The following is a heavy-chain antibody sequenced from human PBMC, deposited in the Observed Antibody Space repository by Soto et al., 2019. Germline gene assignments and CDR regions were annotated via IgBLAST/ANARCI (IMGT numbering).Heavy chain of an antibody. CDR2: IIPLFVTA. D-gene: IGHD3-10*01. CDR1: GGTFNSYA. Sequence: SVKVSCKASGGTFNSYAINWVRQAPGQALEWMGGIIPLFVTANYAQNFQGRVAITADESTSTANMERSSLRSEDTAVYYCAKRRDYYGSGSYYKSSTQYFDYWGQGTLVTVSS. CDR3: AKRRDYYGSGSYYKSSTQYFDY. J-gene: IGHJ4*02. V-gene: IGHV1-69*13.